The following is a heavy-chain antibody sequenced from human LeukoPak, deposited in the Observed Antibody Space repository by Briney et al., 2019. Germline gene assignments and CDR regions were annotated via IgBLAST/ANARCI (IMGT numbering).Heavy chain of an antibody. J-gene: IGHJ6*02. D-gene: IGHD6-13*01. CDR1: GGSISPYY. V-gene: IGHV4-59*08. CDR2: VYYSGST. CDR3: ASEGNSSSWSLYYYYGMDV. Sequence: TASETLSLTCTVSGGSISPYYWSWIRQPPGKGLEWIGYVYYSGSTNYNPSLKSRVTISVDTSKNQFSLKLSSVTAADTAVYYCASEGNSSSWSLYYYYGMDVWGQGTTVTVSS.